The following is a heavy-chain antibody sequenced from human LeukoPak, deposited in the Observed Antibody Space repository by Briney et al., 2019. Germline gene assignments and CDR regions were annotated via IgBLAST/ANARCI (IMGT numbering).Heavy chain of an antibody. CDR1: GFTFSDYS. J-gene: IGHJ4*02. CDR2: VGISSGNT. Sequence: GGSLRLSCAASGFTFSDYSMNWVRRAPGKGLEWISYVGISSGNTKYADSVKGRFTISGDSAKNSVFLQMNNLRVEDTAVYYCARDHRNSFDTWGQGTLVTVSS. V-gene: IGHV3-48*04. CDR3: ARDHRNSFDT.